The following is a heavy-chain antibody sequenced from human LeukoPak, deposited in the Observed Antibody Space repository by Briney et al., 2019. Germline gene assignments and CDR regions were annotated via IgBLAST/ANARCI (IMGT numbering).Heavy chain of an antibody. Sequence: PGGSLRLSCAASGFTFSSYWMHWVRQAPGKGLVWVSRINSDGSSTSYADSVKGRFTISRDNSKDTLYLQMNSLRAEDTAVYYCAKADGSGNYSPHFDYWGQGTLVTVSS. CDR1: GFTFSSYW. D-gene: IGHD3-10*01. V-gene: IGHV3-74*01. CDR3: AKADGSGNYSPHFDY. J-gene: IGHJ4*02. CDR2: INSDGSST.